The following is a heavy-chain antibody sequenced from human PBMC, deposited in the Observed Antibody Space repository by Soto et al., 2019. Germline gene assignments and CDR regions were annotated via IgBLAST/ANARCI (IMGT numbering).Heavy chain of an antibody. CDR3: AVRPGGLDDWFDV. CDR2: IYYSGST. CDR1: GGSISTSNYY. V-gene: IGHV4-39*01. D-gene: IGHD2-21*01. J-gene: IGHJ3*01. Sequence: QLQMQESGPGLVKPSETLSLTCTVSGGSISTSNYYWDWIRQPPGKGLEWIGSIYYSGSTYYNPSLKSRVTISVDTSKNQFSLELTSVTAADSAVYYCAVRPGGLDDWFDVWGQGTKVTASS.